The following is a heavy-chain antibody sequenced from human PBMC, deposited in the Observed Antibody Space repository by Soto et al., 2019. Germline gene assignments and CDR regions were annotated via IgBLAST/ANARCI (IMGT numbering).Heavy chain of an antibody. D-gene: IGHD3-10*02. CDR3: ARDRIACSGSCDN. Sequence: EVLLVESGGGLVHPGGSLRLSCVASGFTFNNYWMHWVRQVPGKGLVWVSRIKTDGSSPNYADSVQGRFTISSDSAKNTLYLQMNSLRAADTAVYYCARDRIACSGSCDNWGQGTLVTVSS. J-gene: IGHJ4*02. V-gene: IGHV3-74*01. CDR1: GFTFNNYW. CDR2: IKTDGSSP.